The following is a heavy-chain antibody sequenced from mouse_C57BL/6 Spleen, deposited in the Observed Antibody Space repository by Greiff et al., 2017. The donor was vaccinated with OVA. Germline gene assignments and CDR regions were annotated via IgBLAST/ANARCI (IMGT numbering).Heavy chain of an antibody. D-gene: IGHD2-9*01. J-gene: IGHJ1*03. CDR3: ARSPTMVTTYFDV. CDR2: IDPSDSET. V-gene: IGHV1-52*01. CDR1: GYTFTSYW. Sequence: QVQLKQPGAELVRPGSSVKLSCKASGYTFTSYWMHWVKQRPIQGLEWIGNIDPSDSETHYNQKFKDKATLTVDKSSSTAYMQLSSLTSEDSAVYYCARSPTMVTTYFDVWGTGTTVTVSS.